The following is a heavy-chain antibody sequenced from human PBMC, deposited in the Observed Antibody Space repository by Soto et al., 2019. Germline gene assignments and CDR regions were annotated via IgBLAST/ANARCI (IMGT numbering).Heavy chain of an antibody. V-gene: IGHV4-59*01. CDR2: IYYSGST. CDR1: GGSISSYY. CDR3: AREIKQTGTRSNRFDP. D-gene: IGHD1-7*01. J-gene: IGHJ5*02. Sequence: PSETLSLTCTVSGGSISSYYWSWIRQPPGKGLEWIGYIYYSGSTNYNPSLKSRVTISVDTSKNQFSLKLSSVTAADTAVYYCAREIKQTGTRSNRFDPWGQGTLVTVSS.